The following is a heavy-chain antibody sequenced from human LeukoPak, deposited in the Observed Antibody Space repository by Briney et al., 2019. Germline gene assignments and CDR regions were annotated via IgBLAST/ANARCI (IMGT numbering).Heavy chain of an antibody. J-gene: IGHJ4*02. Sequence: GGSLRLSCAASGFTFSNAWMSWVRQAPGKGLEWVGRIKSKTDGGTTDYAAPVKGRFTISRDDSKNTLYLQMNSLKTEDTAVYYCTTDQVITFGGVIVRTPYYFDYWGQGTLVTVSS. D-gene: IGHD3-16*02. CDR1: GFTFSNAW. CDR3: TTDQVITFGGVIVRTPYYFDY. V-gene: IGHV3-15*01. CDR2: IKSKTDGGTT.